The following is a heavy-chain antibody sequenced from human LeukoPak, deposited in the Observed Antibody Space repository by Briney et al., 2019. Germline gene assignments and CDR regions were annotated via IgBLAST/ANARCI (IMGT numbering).Heavy chain of an antibody. J-gene: IGHJ6*02. CDR3: ARGSFNYYYYGMDV. CDR1: GGSISSGGYS. CDR2: IYHSGST. V-gene: IGHV4-30-2*01. Sequence: SQTLSLTCAVSGGSISSGGYSWSWIRQPPGKGLEWIGYIYHSGSTYYNPSLKSRVTISVDRSKNQFSLKLSSVTAADTAVYYCARGSFNYYYYGMDVWGQGTTVTVSS.